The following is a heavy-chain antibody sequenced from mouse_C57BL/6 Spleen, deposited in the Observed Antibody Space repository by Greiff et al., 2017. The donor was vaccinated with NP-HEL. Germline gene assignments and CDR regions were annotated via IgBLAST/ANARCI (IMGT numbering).Heavy chain of an antibody. CDR1: GYTFTSYW. V-gene: IGHV1-59*01. CDR2: IDPSDSYT. J-gene: IGHJ2*01. D-gene: IGHD2-5*01. Sequence: QVQLQQPGAELVRPGTSVKLSCKASGYTFTSYWMHWVKQRPGQGLEWIGVIDPSDSYTNYNQKFKGMATLTVDTSSSTAYMQLSSLTSEDSAVYYCARGGYSNYVGYFDYWGQGTTLTVSS. CDR3: ARGGYSNYVGYFDY.